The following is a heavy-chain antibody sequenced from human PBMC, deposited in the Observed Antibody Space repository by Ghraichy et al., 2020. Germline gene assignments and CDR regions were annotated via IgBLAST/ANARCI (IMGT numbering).Heavy chain of an antibody. CDR1: GFTFSSYS. V-gene: IGHV3-48*04. Sequence: GGSLRLSCVASGFTFSSYSMNWVRQAPGKGLEWISYISSRTSTIYSADSVKGRFTVSRDNAKNSLYLQMNSLRAEDTAVYYCARGKDYYASTTYYLGNWGQGTLVTVSS. J-gene: IGHJ4*02. D-gene: IGHD3-22*01. CDR2: ISSRTSTI. CDR3: ARGKDYYASTTYYLGN.